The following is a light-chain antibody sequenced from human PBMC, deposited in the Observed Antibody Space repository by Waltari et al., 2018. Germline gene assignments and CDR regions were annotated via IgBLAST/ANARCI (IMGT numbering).Light chain of an antibody. CDR3: QQGYSAPHT. J-gene: IGKJ2*01. V-gene: IGKV1-39*01. CDR2: VAS. CDR1: QSINSY. Sequence: TCRASQSINSYVSWYQQKPGQAPKLLIYVASTLESGVPLRFSGSGSGTDFTLTITNLQSEDFATYYCQQGYSAPHTFGQGTTLEIK.